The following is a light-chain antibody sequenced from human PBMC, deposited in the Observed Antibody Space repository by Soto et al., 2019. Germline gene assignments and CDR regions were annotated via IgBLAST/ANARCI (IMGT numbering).Light chain of an antibody. Sequence: EIVLTQSPGTLSLSPWERATLSCRASQSVSSNLAWYQQKPGQAPRLLIYGASTRATGIPARFSGSGSGTEFTLTISSLQPEDFAVYYCQQYNNWPLTFGQGTKVDIK. CDR2: GAS. CDR1: QSVSSN. V-gene: IGKV3-15*01. CDR3: QQYNNWPLT. J-gene: IGKJ1*01.